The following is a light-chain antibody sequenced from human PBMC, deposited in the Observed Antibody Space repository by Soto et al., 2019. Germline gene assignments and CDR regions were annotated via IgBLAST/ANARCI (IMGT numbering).Light chain of an antibody. J-gene: IGLJ1*01. CDR2: EVS. V-gene: IGLV2-8*01. CDR1: SSDVGGYNY. CDR3: SSYAGSNNPLV. Sequence: QSALTQSPSASGSPGQSVTISCTGTSSDVGGYNYVSWYQQHPGKAPKLMIYEVSKRPSGVPDRFSGSKSGNTASLTVSGLQAEDEADYYCSSYAGSNNPLVFGTGTKLTVL.